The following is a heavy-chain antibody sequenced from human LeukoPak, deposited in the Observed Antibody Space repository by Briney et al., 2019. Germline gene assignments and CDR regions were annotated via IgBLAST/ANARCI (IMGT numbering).Heavy chain of an antibody. CDR3: ARYTYCSSTSCYRKEFDY. J-gene: IGHJ4*02. CDR2: IYYSGGT. CDR1: GGSISSGDYY. V-gene: IGHV4-30-4*01. Sequence: SQTLSLTCTVSGGSISSGDYYWSWIRQPPGKGLEWIGYIYYSGGTYYNPSLKSRVTISVDTSKNQFSLKLSSVTAADTAVYYCARYTYCSSTSCYRKEFDYGGQGTLVTVSS. D-gene: IGHD2-2*02.